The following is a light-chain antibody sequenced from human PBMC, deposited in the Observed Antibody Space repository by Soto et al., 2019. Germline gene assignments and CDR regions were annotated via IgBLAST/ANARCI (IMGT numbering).Light chain of an antibody. CDR3: HQYNQWPLP. CDR2: DAS. CDR1: QNIGRN. Sequence: EIVMTQSPATLSVSPGERATLSCRASQNIGRNLAWYQQIPGQAPRLLFYDASTGATGIPDRFSASGSGTEFTLTITSLQSEDVAVYYCHQYNQWPLPFGGGTKVDI. V-gene: IGKV3-15*01. J-gene: IGKJ4*01.